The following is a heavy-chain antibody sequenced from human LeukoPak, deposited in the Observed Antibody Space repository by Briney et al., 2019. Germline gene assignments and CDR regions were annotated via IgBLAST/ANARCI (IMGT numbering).Heavy chain of an antibody. CDR3: ARAHGVYSSSLGFDY. CDR1: GGSISSYY. V-gene: IGHV4-59*13. J-gene: IGHJ4*02. Sequence: AAETLSLTCTVSGGSISSYYWSWIRQPPGKGLEWIGYIYYSGSTNYNPSLKSRVTISVDTSKNQFSLKLSCVTAADTAVYYWARAHGVYSSSLGFDYWGQGTLGTVSS. CDR2: IYYSGST. D-gene: IGHD6-6*01.